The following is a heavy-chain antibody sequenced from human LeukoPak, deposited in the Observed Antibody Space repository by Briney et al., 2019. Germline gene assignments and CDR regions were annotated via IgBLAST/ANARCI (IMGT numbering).Heavy chain of an antibody. J-gene: IGHJ4*02. Sequence: GGSLRLSCTASGFTFSRKGMSWVRQAPGKGLEWVSGMSGSGDRTYYADSVKGRFTISRDNAKNSLYLEMNSLRAEDTGVYFCARDTKDYWGQGTLVVVSS. CDR2: MSGSGDRT. D-gene: IGHD2-2*01. CDR1: GFTFSRKG. CDR3: ARDTKDY. V-gene: IGHV3-23*01.